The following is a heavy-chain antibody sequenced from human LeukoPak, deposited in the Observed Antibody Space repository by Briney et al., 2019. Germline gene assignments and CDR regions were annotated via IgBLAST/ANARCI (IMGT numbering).Heavy chain of an antibody. V-gene: IGHV3-7*01. CDR3: ARALLRYFDWFPAY. J-gene: IGHJ4*02. CDR2: IKQDGSEK. D-gene: IGHD3-9*01. CDR1: GFTFSSYW. Sequence: GGSLRLSCAASGFTFSSYWMSWVRQAPGKGLEWGANIKQDGSEKYYVDSVKGRFTISRDNAKNSLYMQMNSLRAADTAVYSCARALLRYFDWFPAYWGQGALVTVSS.